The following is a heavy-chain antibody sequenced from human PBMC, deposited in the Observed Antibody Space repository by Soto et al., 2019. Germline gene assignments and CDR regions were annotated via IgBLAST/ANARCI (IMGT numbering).Heavy chain of an antibody. J-gene: IGHJ4*02. Sequence: PGGSLRLSCAASGFTFSSYAMSWVRQAPGKGLEWVSAISGSGGSTYYADSVKGRFTISRDNSKNTLYLQMNSLRAEDTAVYYCAKHLGYCTNGVCYPDNYFDYWGQGTLVTVSS. CDR2: ISGSGGST. D-gene: IGHD2-8*01. CDR1: GFTFSSYA. CDR3: AKHLGYCTNGVCYPDNYFDY. V-gene: IGHV3-23*01.